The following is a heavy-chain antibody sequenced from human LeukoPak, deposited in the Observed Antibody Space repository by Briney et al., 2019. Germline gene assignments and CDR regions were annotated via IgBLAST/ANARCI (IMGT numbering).Heavy chain of an antibody. Sequence: PGGSLRLSCAASGFTVSSNYMSWVRQAPGKGLEWVSLIYSGGSTYYADSVKGRFTISRDNSKNTLYLQMNSLRAGDTAVYYCARVLWELLGRGGSYYFDYWGQGTLVTVSS. V-gene: IGHV3-53*01. D-gene: IGHD1-26*01. CDR2: IYSGGST. CDR1: GFTVSSNY. CDR3: ARVLWELLGRGGSYYFDY. J-gene: IGHJ4*02.